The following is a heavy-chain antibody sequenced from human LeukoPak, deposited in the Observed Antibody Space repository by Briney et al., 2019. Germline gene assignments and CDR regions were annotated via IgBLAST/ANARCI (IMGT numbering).Heavy chain of an antibody. CDR2: INAGNGNT. Sequence: ASVKVSCKASGYTFTSYAMHWVRQAPGQRLEWMGWINAGNGNTKYSQKFQGRVTMTEDTSTDTAYMELSSLRSEDTAVYYCATGPIAAAGTFDYWGQGTLVTVSS. CDR3: ATGPIAAAGTFDY. D-gene: IGHD6-13*01. CDR1: GYTFTSYA. J-gene: IGHJ4*02. V-gene: IGHV1-3*01.